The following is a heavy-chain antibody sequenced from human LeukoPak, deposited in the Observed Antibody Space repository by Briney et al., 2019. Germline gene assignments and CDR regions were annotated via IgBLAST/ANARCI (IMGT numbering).Heavy chain of an antibody. CDR1: GYMFTSHG. J-gene: IGHJ6*03. D-gene: IGHD3-10*01. CDR2: ISAYNGNT. Sequence: ASVKVSCKSSGYMFTSHGIHWLRQAPGQGLEWMGWISAYNGNTNYAQRLQGRVTMTTDTSTSTAYMELRSLRSDDTAVYYCARVYGSGSLYMDVWGKGTTVTISS. V-gene: IGHV1-18*01. CDR3: ARVYGSGSLYMDV.